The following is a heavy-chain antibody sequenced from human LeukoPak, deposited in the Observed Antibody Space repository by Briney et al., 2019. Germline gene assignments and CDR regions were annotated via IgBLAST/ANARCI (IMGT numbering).Heavy chain of an antibody. CDR1: GFTFSSYA. V-gene: IGHV3-23*01. CDR2: ISGSGGST. J-gene: IGHJ6*03. CDR3: AKDLSSRWYYYYMDV. Sequence: PGGSLRLSCAASGFTFSSYAMSWVRQAPGKGLEWVSAISGSGGSTYYADSVKGRFTISRDNSKNTLYLQMNSLRAEDTAVYYCAKDLSSRWYYYYMDVWGKGTTVTVSS. D-gene: IGHD4-23*01.